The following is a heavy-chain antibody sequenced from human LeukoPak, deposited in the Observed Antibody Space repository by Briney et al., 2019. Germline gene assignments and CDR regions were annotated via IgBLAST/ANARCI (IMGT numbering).Heavy chain of an antibody. CDR1: GFTFSSYA. D-gene: IGHD3-22*01. J-gene: IGHJ4*02. Sequence: GGSLRLSCAASGFTFSSYAMHWVRQAPGKGLEWVAVISYDGSNKYYADSVKGRFTISRDNSKNTLYLQMNSLRAEDTAVYYCARGSTSYYDSSGPYDYWGQGTLVTVSS. CDR3: ARGSTSYYDSSGPYDY. CDR2: ISYDGSNK. V-gene: IGHV3-30*04.